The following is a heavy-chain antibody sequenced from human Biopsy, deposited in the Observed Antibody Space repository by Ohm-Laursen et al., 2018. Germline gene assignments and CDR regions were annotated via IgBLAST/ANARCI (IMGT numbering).Heavy chain of an antibody. Sequence: SLRLSCAASGFTFSSYAMSWVRQAPGKGLEWVSVINSSGDSTSYADSVKGRFTISRDISENTVSLQMNSLRAEDTAVYYCARTIMVGGVILNYFDYWGQGTLVTVSS. V-gene: IGHV3-23*01. CDR2: INSSGDST. D-gene: IGHD3-10*01. CDR3: ARTIMVGGVILNYFDY. J-gene: IGHJ4*02. CDR1: GFTFSSYA.